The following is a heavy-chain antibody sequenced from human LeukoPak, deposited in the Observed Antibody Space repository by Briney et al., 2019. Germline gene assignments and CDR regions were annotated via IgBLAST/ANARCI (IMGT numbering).Heavy chain of an antibody. CDR3: ARGLNPKRRTTKDYYYYMDV. D-gene: IGHD3-16*01. Sequence: ASVKVSCKASGYTFTSYYMHWVRQAPGQGLEWMGIINPSGGSTSYAQKFQGRVTMTRDTSTSTVYMELSSLRSEDTAVYYCARGLNPKRRTTKDYYYYMDVWGKGTTVTISS. CDR2: INPSGGST. CDR1: GYTFTSYY. V-gene: IGHV1-46*01. J-gene: IGHJ6*03.